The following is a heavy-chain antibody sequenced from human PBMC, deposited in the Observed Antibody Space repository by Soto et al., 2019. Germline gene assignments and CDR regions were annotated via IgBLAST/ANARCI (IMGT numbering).Heavy chain of an antibody. D-gene: IGHD6-6*01. CDR2: ISGSGGST. CDR3: AKDVGRSAAQNELDY. Sequence: EVQLLESGGGLVQPGGSLRLSCAASGFTFSSYAMSWVRQAPGKGLEWVSAISGSGGSTYYADSVKGRFTISRDNSKNTLYLQRNSLRAEDTAVYYCAKDVGRSAAQNELDYWDQGTLVTVSS. J-gene: IGHJ4*02. V-gene: IGHV3-23*01. CDR1: GFTFSSYA.